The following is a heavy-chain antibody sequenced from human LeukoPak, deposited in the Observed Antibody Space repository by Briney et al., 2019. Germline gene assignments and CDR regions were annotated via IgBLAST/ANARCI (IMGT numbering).Heavy chain of an antibody. J-gene: IGHJ3*02. V-gene: IGHV4-34*01. CDR2: INHSGST. CDR1: GGSFSGYY. Sequence: PSETLSLTCAVYGGSFSGYYWSWIRQPPGKGLEWIGEINHSGSTNYNPSLKSRVTISVDTSKNQFSLKLSSVTAADTAVYYCARLLNAFDIWGQGTMVTVSS. CDR3: ARLLNAFDI.